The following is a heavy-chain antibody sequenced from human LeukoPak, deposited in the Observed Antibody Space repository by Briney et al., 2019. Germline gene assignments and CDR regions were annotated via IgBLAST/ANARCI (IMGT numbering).Heavy chain of an antibody. D-gene: IGHD1-1*01. Sequence: PGGSLRLSCAASGFTFSTFSMYWVRQAPGKGLEWVALISHSGSEKYYADSVEGRFTISRDNSRNTLYLQMNSLSVEDTAFYYCAKDLANSWTTDYWGQGTLVTASS. CDR1: GFTFSTFS. J-gene: IGHJ4*02. CDR3: AKDLANSWTTDY. CDR2: ISHSGSEK. V-gene: IGHV3-30-3*01.